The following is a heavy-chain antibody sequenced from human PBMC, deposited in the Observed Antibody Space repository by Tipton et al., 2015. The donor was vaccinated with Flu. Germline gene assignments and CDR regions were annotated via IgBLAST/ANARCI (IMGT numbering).Heavy chain of an antibody. Sequence: TLSLTCSVSGGSISTYYWSWIRQPPGKGLEWIGNIYYSGSTNYNPSLKSRVTISVDKSKNQFSLKLNSVTAADTAVYFCARIIGSGSYYFDYWGQGTLVTVSS. CDR3: ARIIGSGSYYFDY. J-gene: IGHJ4*02. D-gene: IGHD3-10*01. V-gene: IGHV4-59*08. CDR1: GGSISTYY. CDR2: IYYSGST.